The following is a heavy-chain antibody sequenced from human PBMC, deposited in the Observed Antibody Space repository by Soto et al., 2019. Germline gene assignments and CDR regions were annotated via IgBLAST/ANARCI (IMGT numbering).Heavy chain of an antibody. D-gene: IGHD4-17*01. J-gene: IGHJ6*02. CDR3: AKDSTVTTSLYFYYYGFDV. V-gene: IGHV3-23*01. CDR1: GFTFNHYA. Sequence: GGSLRLSCTASGFTFNHYAMSWVRQAPGKGLEWVSAVSGRGGSTKYADSEKGRFIISRDNSNSTLCLQMDSLRGEDTAVYYCAKDSTVTTSLYFYYYGFDVWGQGTTVTSP. CDR2: VSGRGGST.